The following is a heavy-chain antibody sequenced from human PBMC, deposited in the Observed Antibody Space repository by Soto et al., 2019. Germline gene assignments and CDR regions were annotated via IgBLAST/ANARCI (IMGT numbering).Heavy chain of an antibody. J-gene: IGHJ6*02. D-gene: IGHD6-19*01. V-gene: IGHV1-2*02. CDR3: ARDQSPSSGWPGMDV. CDR1: GYTFTDCY. Sequence: ASLKASCQASGYTFTDCYMHWVRQAPGQGLEWMGWINPNSGGTNYAQKFQGRVTMTRDTSISTAYMELNRLRSDDTAVYYCARDQSPSSGWPGMDVWGQGTTVTVSS. CDR2: INPNSGGT.